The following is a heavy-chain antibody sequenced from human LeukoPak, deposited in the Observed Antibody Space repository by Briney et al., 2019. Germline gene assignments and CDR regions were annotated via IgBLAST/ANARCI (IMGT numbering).Heavy chain of an antibody. CDR2: IIPILGIA. CDR3: ARGPGTYYYDSSGLGAFDI. CDR1: GGTFSNYA. Sequence: SVKVSCKASGGTFSNYAISWVRQAPGQGLEWMGRIIPILGIANYAQKFQGRVTITADKSTSTAYMELSSLRSEDTAVYYCARGPGTYYYDSSGLGAFDIWGQGTMVTVSS. J-gene: IGHJ3*02. D-gene: IGHD3-22*01. V-gene: IGHV1-69*04.